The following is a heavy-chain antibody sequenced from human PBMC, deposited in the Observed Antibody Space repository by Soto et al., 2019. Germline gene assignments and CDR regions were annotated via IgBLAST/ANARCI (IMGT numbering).Heavy chain of an antibody. CDR2: IYYSGTT. CDR3: AASCVGCGGFNYYGMDV. V-gene: IGHV4-31*03. Sequence: QVQLQESGPGLVKPSQTLSLTCSVSGASISSGGYYWNWIRQHPGKGLEWIGYIYYSGTTYYNPSLKSRVTISVVTSKNQFSLTLSSVTAADTAVYYCAASCVGCGGFNYYGMDVWGQGTTVTVSS. D-gene: IGHD2-21*01. CDR1: GASISSGGYY. J-gene: IGHJ6*02.